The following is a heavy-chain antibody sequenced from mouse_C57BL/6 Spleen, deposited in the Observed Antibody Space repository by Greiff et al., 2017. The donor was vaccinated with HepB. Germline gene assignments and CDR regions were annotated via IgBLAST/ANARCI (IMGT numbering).Heavy chain of an antibody. Sequence: EVQLQQSGPELVKPGASVKISCKASGYTFTDYYMNWVKQSHGKSLEWIGDIHPNNGGTSYNEKFKGKATLTVDKSSSTAYMELRSLTSEDSAVYYCVSSSYYDSSYGYFDVWGTGTTATVSS. CDR1: GYTFTDYY. CDR3: VSSSYYDSSYGYFDV. D-gene: IGHD1-1*01. J-gene: IGHJ1*03. CDR2: IHPNNGGT. V-gene: IGHV1-26*01.